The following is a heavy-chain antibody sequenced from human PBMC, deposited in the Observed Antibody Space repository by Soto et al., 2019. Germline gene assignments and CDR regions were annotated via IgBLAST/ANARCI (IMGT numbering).Heavy chain of an antibody. D-gene: IGHD6-19*01. Sequence: ASVKVSCKGSGYTFPSCGISWVRQAPGQGLEWMGWISAYNGNTNYAQKLQGRVTMTTDTSTSTAYMELRSLRSDDTAVYYCARDEGWIAVAATSDYWGQGTLVNVSS. CDR3: ARDEGWIAVAATSDY. V-gene: IGHV1-18*01. CDR1: GYTFPSCG. J-gene: IGHJ4*02. CDR2: ISAYNGNT.